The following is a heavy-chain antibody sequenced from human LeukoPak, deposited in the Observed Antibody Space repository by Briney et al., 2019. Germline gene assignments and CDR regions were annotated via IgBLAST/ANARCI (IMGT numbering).Heavy chain of an antibody. CDR3: ARAIYGGSGTVGLDY. CDR1: GGTFSSYA. CDR2: IIPIFGTA. Sequence: SVKVSCKASGGTFSSYAISWVRQAPGQGLEWMGGIIPIFGTANYAQKFQGRVTITADESTSTAYMELCSLRSEDTAVYYCARAIYGGSGTVGLDYWGQGTLVTVAS. D-gene: IGHD3-10*01. V-gene: IGHV1-69*13. J-gene: IGHJ4*02.